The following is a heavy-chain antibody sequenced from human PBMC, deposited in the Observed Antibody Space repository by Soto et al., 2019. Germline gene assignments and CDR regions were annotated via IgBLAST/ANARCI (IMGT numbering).Heavy chain of an antibody. CDR3: AKESGVLQWLVRGSFDY. V-gene: IGHV3-23*01. D-gene: IGHD6-19*01. CDR2: ISGSGGST. J-gene: IGHJ4*02. Sequence: GGSLRLSCAASGFTFSSSAMSWVRQAPGKGLEWVSTISGSGGSTYYAESVKGRFTISRDNSKNTLYLQVNSLRGEDTALYYCAKESGVLQWLVRGSFDYWGQGALVTVSS. CDR1: GFTFSSSA.